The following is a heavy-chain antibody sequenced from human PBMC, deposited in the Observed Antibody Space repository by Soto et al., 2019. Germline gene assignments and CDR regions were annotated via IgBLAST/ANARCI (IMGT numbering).Heavy chain of an antibody. J-gene: IGHJ4*02. D-gene: IGHD6-13*01. CDR2: ISYDGSNK. CDR3: ASSPSPYSSSWSTSLEVRGAPKGAGWYFDY. Sequence: PGGSLRLSCAASGFTFSSYAMHWVRQAPGKGLEWVAVISYDGSNKYYADSVKGRFTISRDNSKNTLYLQMNSLRAEDTAVYYCASSPSPYSSSWSTSLEVRGAPKGAGWYFDYWGQGTLVTVSS. CDR1: GFTFSSYA. V-gene: IGHV3-30-3*01.